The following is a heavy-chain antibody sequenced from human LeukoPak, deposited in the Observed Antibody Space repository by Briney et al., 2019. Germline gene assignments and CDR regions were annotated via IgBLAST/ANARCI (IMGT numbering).Heavy chain of an antibody. CDR1: GFTFSSYS. J-gene: IGHJ6*02. CDR2: IYSGGST. D-gene: IGHD3-10*01. Sequence: GGSLRLSCAASGFTFSSYSMNWVRQAPGKGLEWVSVIYSGGSTYYADSVKGRFTISRDNSKNTLYLQMNSLRAEDTAVYYCARAGVAYYGSGSSDYYYYGMDVWGQGTTVTVSS. CDR3: ARAGVAYYGSGSSDYYYYGMDV. V-gene: IGHV3-53*01.